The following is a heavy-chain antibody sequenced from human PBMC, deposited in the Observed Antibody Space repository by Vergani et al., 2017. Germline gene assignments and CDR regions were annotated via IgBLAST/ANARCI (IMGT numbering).Heavy chain of an antibody. J-gene: IGHJ1*01. Sequence: QVQLPQWGAGLFKPSETLSLTCAVYGGSFSGYYWRWIRQPPGKGLEWIGEINHSGSTNYNPTLKSRVTISVDTSKNQFSLKLSSVPAADTAVYYCAFSSGWYRRYFQHWGQGTLVTVSS. V-gene: IGHV4-34*01. CDR2: INHSGST. CDR1: GGSFSGYY. CDR3: AFSSGWYRRYFQH. D-gene: IGHD6-19*01.